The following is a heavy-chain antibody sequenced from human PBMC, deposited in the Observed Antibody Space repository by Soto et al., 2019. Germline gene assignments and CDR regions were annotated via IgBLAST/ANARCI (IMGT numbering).Heavy chain of an antibody. D-gene: IGHD3-10*01. V-gene: IGHV1-2*04. Sequence: QVQLVQSGAEVKKPGASVKVSCKASGYTFTGYYMHWVRQAPGQGLEWMGWINPNSGGTNYAQKFQGWVTMTRDTSISTAYMELSRLRSDDTAVYYCARGITMVRGVLLDAFDIRGQGTMVTVSS. J-gene: IGHJ3*02. CDR3: ARGITMVRGVLLDAFDI. CDR1: GYTFTGYY. CDR2: INPNSGGT.